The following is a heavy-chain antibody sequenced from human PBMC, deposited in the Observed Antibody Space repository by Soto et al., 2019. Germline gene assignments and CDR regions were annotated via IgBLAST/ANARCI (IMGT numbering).Heavy chain of an antibody. V-gene: IGHV4-39*01. Sequence: QLQLQESGPGLVKPSETLSLTCTVSGGSISSSSYYWGWIRQPPGKGLEWIGSIYYSGSTYYNPSLKSRVTISVDTSKNQFSLKLSSVTAADTAVYYCARQLYDILTGYPPYYFDYWGQGTLVTVSS. D-gene: IGHD3-9*01. CDR3: ARQLYDILTGYPPYYFDY. J-gene: IGHJ4*02. CDR1: GGSISSSSYY. CDR2: IYYSGST.